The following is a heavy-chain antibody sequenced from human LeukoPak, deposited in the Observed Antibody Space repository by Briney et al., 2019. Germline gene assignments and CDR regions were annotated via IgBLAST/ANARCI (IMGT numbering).Heavy chain of an antibody. D-gene: IGHD6-13*01. Sequence: GASVKVSCKASGYTFTGYYMHWVRQAPGQGLEWMGWINPNSGGTNYAQKFQGRVTMTRDTSISTAYMELSRLRSDDTAVYYCARAPAGTGPSFDYWGQGTLVTVSS. V-gene: IGHV1-2*02. CDR2: INPNSGGT. CDR3: ARAPAGTGPSFDY. CDR1: GYTFTGYY. J-gene: IGHJ4*02.